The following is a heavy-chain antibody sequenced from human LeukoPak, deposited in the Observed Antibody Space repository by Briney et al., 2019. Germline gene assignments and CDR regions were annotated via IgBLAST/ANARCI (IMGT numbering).Heavy chain of an antibody. V-gene: IGHV3-30*03. CDR3: ARDLGIAVARDAFDI. J-gene: IGHJ3*02. D-gene: IGHD6-19*01. Sequence: PGGSLRLSCAASGFTFSSYGMHWVRQAPGKGLEWVAVISYDGSNKYYADSVKGRFTISRDNAKNSLYLQMNSLRAEDTAVYYCARDLGIAVARDAFDIWGQGTMVTVSS. CDR2: ISYDGSNK. CDR1: GFTFSSYG.